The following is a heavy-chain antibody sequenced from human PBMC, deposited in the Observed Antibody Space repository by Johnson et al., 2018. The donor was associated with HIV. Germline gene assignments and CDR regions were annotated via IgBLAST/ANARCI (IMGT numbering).Heavy chain of an antibody. J-gene: IGHJ3*02. D-gene: IGHD6-13*01. CDR3: AREMGIAAAGTLDAFDI. Sequence: VQLVESGGGVVRPGGSLRLSCAASGFTFDDYGMSWVRQAPGKGLEWVSGINWNGGTIGYADSVKGRFTISRDNAKNSLYLQMNSLRAEDTAVYYCAREMGIAAAGTLDAFDIWGQGTVVTVSS. CDR2: INWNGGTI. V-gene: IGHV3-20*04. CDR1: GFTFDDYG.